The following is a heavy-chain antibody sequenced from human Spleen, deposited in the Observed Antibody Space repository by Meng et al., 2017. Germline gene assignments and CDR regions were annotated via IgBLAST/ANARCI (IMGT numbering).Heavy chain of an antibody. CDR3: ARSDYSY. CDR1: GFTFSSYP. V-gene: IGHV3-30-3*01. CDR2: ISSDGSKK. D-gene: IGHD4-11*01. Sequence: QVQLVESGGGVVQPGRSLRLSCAASGFTFSSYPIQWVRQAPGRGLEWVAVISSDGSKKQYADSVKGRFTISRDNAKNTLYLQLNSLRAEDTAVYYCARSDYSYWGQGTLVTVSS. J-gene: IGHJ4*02.